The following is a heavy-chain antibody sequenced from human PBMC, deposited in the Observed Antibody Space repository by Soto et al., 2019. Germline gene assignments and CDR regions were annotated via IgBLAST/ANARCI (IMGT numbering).Heavy chain of an antibody. D-gene: IGHD2-8*01. CDR1: GFSLTRSGVG. J-gene: IGHJ4*02. Sequence: QITLRESGPTLVSPTQTLTLTCTFSGFSLTRSGVGVGWIRQPPGKALEWLALIFGDDDKRYSPSLRNRLTITKDTSKNQVVLTMIAMDPEDTATYYCAHRGMYFYFGPWGQGTLVTVSS. V-gene: IGHV2-5*02. CDR3: AHRGMYFYFGP. CDR2: IFGDDDK.